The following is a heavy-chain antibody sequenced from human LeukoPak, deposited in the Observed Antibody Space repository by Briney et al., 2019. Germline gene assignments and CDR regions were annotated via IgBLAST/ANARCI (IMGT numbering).Heavy chain of an antibody. V-gene: IGHV4-34*01. CDR3: ARGNSYGVDY. J-gene: IGHJ4*02. Sequence: PSETLSLTCAVYGGSFSGYYWSWIRQPPGKGLEWIGEINHNGSTNYNPSLKSRVTISVDTSKNQFSLKLSSVTAADTAVYYCARGNSYGVDYWGQGTLVTVSS. CDR1: GGSFSGYY. CDR2: INHNGST. D-gene: IGHD5-18*01.